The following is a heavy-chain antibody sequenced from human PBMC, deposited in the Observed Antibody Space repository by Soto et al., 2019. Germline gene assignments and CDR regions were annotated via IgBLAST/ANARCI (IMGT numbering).Heavy chain of an antibody. Sequence: GGSLRLSCAASGFTFSGSAMHWVRQASGKGLEWVGRIRSKANSYATAYAASVKGRFTISRDDSKNTAYLQMNSLKTEDTAVYYCTRPGIAAAGRSWNAFDIWGQGTMVTVSS. D-gene: IGHD6-13*01. V-gene: IGHV3-73*01. CDR3: TRPGIAAAGRSWNAFDI. CDR2: IRSKANSYAT. CDR1: GFTFSGSA. J-gene: IGHJ3*02.